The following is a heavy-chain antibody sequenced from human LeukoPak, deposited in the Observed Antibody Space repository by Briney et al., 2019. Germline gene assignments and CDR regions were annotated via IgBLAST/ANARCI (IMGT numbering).Heavy chain of an antibody. D-gene: IGHD6-19*01. CDR1: GFTVSSNY. V-gene: IGHV3-53*01. CDR2: IYSGGST. CDR3: ARGGLRQWLDAY. Sequence: PGGSLRLSGAASGFTVSSNYMSWVRQAPGKGLEWVSVIYSGGSTYYADSVKGRFTISRDNSKNTLYLQMNSLRAEDTAVYYCARGGLRQWLDAYWGQGTLVTVSS. J-gene: IGHJ4*02.